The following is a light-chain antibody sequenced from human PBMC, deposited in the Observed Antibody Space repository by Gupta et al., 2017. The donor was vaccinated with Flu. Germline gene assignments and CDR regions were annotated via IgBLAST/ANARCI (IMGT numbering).Light chain of an antibody. CDR2: AAS. CDR3: QQSYSTPYS. CDR1: QSISSY. V-gene: IGKV1-39*01. Sequence: QMTQSPSSLSASVGDRVTITCRASQSISSYLNWYQQKPGKAPKLLIYAASSLQSGVPSRFSGSGSGTDFTLTISSLQPEDFATYYCQQSYSTPYSFGQGTKLEIK. J-gene: IGKJ2*03.